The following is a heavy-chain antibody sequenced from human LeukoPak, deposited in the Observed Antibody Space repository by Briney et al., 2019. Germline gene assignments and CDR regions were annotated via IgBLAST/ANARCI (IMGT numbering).Heavy chain of an antibody. D-gene: IGHD3-3*01. CDR2: IYYSGST. V-gene: IGHV4-39*07. CDR1: GGSISSSSYY. CDR3: TSIILGLDY. J-gene: IGHJ4*02. Sequence: SETLSLTCTVSGGSISSSSYYWGWIRQPPGKGLEWMGSIYYSGSTYYNPSLKSRVTISVDTSKNQFSLKLSSVTAADTAVYYCTSIILGLDYWGQGTLVTVSS.